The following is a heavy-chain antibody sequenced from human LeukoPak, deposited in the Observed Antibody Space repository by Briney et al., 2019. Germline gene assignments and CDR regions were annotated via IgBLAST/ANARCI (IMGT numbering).Heavy chain of an antibody. V-gene: IGHV3-21*01. CDR1: GFTSSSYS. J-gene: IGHJ6*02. Sequence: VGSLRLSCAASGFTSSSYSMNWVRQAPGQGLEWVSSISSSSSYTYYADSVKGRFTISRDNAKNSLYLQMNSLRAEDTAVYYCARLTTVTTSYYYYGMDVWGQGTTVTVSS. CDR3: ARLTTVTTSYYYYGMDV. D-gene: IGHD4-17*01. CDR2: ISSSSSYT.